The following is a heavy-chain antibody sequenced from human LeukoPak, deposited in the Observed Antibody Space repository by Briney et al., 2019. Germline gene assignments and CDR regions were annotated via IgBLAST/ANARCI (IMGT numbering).Heavy chain of an antibody. CDR3: AKASYYDSSGPVGFFDY. V-gene: IGHV3-21*01. J-gene: IGHJ4*02. Sequence: GGTLRLSCSAYGFTFSSYSMNWVRQAQGKGLEWVSFISTSSSYIYYADSVKGRFTISRDNAKNSLYLEMNSLRAEDTAVYYCAKASYYDSSGPVGFFDYWGQGTLVTVSS. CDR1: GFTFSSYS. CDR2: ISTSSSYI. D-gene: IGHD3-22*01.